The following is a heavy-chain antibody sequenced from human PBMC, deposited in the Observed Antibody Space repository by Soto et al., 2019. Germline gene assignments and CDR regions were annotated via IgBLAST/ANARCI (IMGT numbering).Heavy chain of an antibody. Sequence: ASVKVSCKASGYTFTGYYMHWVRQAPGQGLEWMGWINPNSGGTNYAQKFQGWVTMTRDTSISTAYMELSRLRSDDTAVYYCARDAEAYCGGDCHFDYRAQGTLVTVSS. CDR3: ARDAEAYCGGDCHFDY. CDR1: GYTFTGYY. CDR2: INPNSGGT. V-gene: IGHV1-2*04. J-gene: IGHJ4*02. D-gene: IGHD2-21*01.